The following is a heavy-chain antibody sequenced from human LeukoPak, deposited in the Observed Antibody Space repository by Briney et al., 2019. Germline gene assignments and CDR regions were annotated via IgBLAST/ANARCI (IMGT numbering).Heavy chain of an antibody. D-gene: IGHD6-13*01. V-gene: IGHV3-21*01. CDR3: ARDGEQQLVLSWFDP. CDR2: ISSSSSYI. Sequence: PGGSLRLSCAASGFTFSSHSMNWVRQAPGKGLEWVSSISSSSSYIYYADSVKGRSTISRDNAKNSLYLQMNSLRAEDTAVYYCARDGEQQLVLSWFDPWGQGTLVTVSS. CDR1: GFTFSSHS. J-gene: IGHJ5*02.